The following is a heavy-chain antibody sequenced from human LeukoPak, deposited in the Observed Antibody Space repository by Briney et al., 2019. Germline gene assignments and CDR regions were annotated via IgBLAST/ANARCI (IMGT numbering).Heavy chain of an antibody. V-gene: IGHV4-34*01. CDR3: ARATWGFDY. Sequence: SETLSLTCAVYGGSFSGYYWSWIRQPPGKGLEWIGEINHSGSTNYNPSLKSRVTISVDTSKNQFSLKLSSVTAADTAVYYCARATWGFDYWGQRTLVTVSS. D-gene: IGHD7-27*01. J-gene: IGHJ4*02. CDR1: GGSFSGYY. CDR2: INHSGST.